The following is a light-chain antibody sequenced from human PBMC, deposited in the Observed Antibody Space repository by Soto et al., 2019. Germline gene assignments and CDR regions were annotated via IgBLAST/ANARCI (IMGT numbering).Light chain of an antibody. CDR3: AAWDDSLNGVL. CDR2: SNN. CDR1: SSNIGSNT. J-gene: IGLJ2*01. V-gene: IGLV1-44*01. Sequence: QSVLIQPPSASGTPGQRVTISCSGSSSNIGSNTVNWYQQLPGTAPKLFIYSNNQRPSGVPDRFSGSKSDTSASLAISGFQSEDEADYYCAAWDDSLNGVLIGGGTKLTVL.